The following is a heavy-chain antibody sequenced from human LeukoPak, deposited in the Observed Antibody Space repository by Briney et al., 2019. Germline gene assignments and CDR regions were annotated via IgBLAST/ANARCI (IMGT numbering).Heavy chain of an antibody. CDR1: GFTFSDYY. Sequence: GGSLRLSCAASGFTFSDYYMNWIRQTPGKGLEWVSYIGRSGSPIYYADSVKGRFTISRDNAKNSLYLQMNSLRAEDTAVYYCARDKVQLATPDFYYSYYMDVWGKGTTVTVSS. CDR3: ARDKVQLATPDFYYSYYMDV. V-gene: IGHV3-11*04. D-gene: IGHD6-13*01. J-gene: IGHJ6*03. CDR2: IGRSGSPI.